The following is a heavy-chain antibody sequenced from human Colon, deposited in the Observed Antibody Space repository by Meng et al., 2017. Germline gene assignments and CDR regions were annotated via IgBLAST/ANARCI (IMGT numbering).Heavy chain of an antibody. J-gene: IGHJ2*01. D-gene: IGHD4-17*01. CDR2: IFYTGST. Sequence: QVHAQEAGPGLGKPSQPLALPCTVFGGSVSSGGYYWSWIRQRPGKGLEYIGYIFYTGSTYYSPSLKSRLTFSLDTSKNQFSLKLDFATAADTAVYYCAGARATVTTLEPFNLWGRGTLVTVSS. V-gene: IGHV4-31*03. CDR3: AGARATVTTLEPFNL. CDR1: GGSVSSGGYY.